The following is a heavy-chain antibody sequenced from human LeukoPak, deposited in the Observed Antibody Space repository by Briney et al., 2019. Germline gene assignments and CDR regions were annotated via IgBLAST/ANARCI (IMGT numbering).Heavy chain of an antibody. D-gene: IGHD6-6*01. V-gene: IGHV3-48*03. CDR1: GFTFSSYE. CDR2: ISSSGSTI. CDR3: ARGEWSSSPFDS. J-gene: IGHJ4*02. Sequence: GGSLRLSCAASGFTFSSYEMNWVRQAPGKGLEWVSYISSSGSTIYYADSVKGRFTISRDNAKNSLYLQMNSLRAEDTAVYYCARGEWSSSPFDSWGQGTLVTVSS.